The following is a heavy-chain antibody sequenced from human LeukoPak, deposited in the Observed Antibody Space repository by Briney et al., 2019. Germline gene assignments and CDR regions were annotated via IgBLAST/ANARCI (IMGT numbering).Heavy chain of an antibody. CDR1: GYSFTSYW. CDR2: IYPGDSDT. Sequence: LGASLQISCKGSGYSFTSYWIGWVRQMPGKGLEWMGIIYPGDSDTRYSPSFQGQVTISADKSISTAYLQWSSLKASDTAMYYCARHFKKQPMDQSFDYWGQGTLVTVSS. V-gene: IGHV5-51*01. J-gene: IGHJ4*02. CDR3: ARHFKKQPMDQSFDY. D-gene: IGHD6-13*01.